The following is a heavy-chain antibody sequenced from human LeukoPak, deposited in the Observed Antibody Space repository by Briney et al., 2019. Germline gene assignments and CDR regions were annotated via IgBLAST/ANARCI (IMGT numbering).Heavy chain of an antibody. J-gene: IGHJ4*02. D-gene: IGHD4-23*01. CDR3: ARDDPRWHYFDY. CDR1: GFTFSSYA. Sequence: GGSLRLSCEASGFTFSSYAVHWVRQAPGKGLEWVAVISYDGGNKFYADSVKGRFTISRDNSKNTLDLQMSSLRAEDTAVYYCARDDPRWHYFDYWGQGTLVTVSS. V-gene: IGHV3-30*04. CDR2: ISYDGGNK.